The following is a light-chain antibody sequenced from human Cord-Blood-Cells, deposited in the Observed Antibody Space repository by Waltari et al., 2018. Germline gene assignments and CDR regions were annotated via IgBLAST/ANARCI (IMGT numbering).Light chain of an antibody. CDR2: DAS. CDR1: QSVNSY. V-gene: IGKV3-11*01. CDR3: QQRSNWPPET. Sequence: EIVLTQSPATLSLSPGERATLSCRASQSVNSYLAWYQQKPGQAPRLLIYDASNRATGIPARFSGSGSATDFTLTISSLEPEDFAVYYCQQRSNWPPETFGQGTKVEIK. J-gene: IGKJ1*01.